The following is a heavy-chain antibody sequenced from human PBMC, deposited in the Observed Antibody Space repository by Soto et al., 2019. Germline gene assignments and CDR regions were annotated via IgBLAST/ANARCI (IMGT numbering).Heavy chain of an antibody. D-gene: IGHD6-13*01. CDR3: ARVKGIAAAGLYYYGMDV. J-gene: IGHJ6*02. Sequence: QVQLVQSGAEVKKPGSSVKVSCKASGGTFSSYAISWVRQAPGQGLEWMGGIIPIFGTANYAQKFQGRVTITADESTSTAYMERSSLRSEDTAVYYCARVKGIAAAGLYYYGMDVWGQGTTVTVSS. CDR1: GGTFSSYA. CDR2: IIPIFGTA. V-gene: IGHV1-69*01.